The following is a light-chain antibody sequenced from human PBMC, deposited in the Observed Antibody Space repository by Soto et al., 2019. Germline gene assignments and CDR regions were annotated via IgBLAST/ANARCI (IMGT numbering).Light chain of an antibody. Sequence: EIVMTQSPATLSVYPGESATLSCRASQSVRSNLAWYQQKPGQAPRLVIYGASTRATDIPARFSGSGSGTEFTLTITSLQSEDFAVYYCQQYNNWPRWTFGQGTKVDIK. J-gene: IGKJ1*01. V-gene: IGKV3-15*01. CDR2: GAS. CDR1: QSVRSN. CDR3: QQYNNWPRWT.